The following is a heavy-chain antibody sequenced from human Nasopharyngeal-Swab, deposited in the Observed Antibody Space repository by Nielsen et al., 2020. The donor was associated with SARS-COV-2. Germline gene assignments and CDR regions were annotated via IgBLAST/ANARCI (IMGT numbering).Heavy chain of an antibody. CDR2: ISWNSGSI. CDR1: GFTFSSYS. J-gene: IGHJ6*02. D-gene: IGHD4-17*01. Sequence: SLKISCAASGFTFSSYSMNWVRQAPGKGLEWVSGISWNSGSIGYADSVKGRFTISRDNAKNSLYLQMNSLRAEDTALYYCAKAYGDYPPVYYYYYGMDVWGQGTTVTVSS. CDR3: AKAYGDYPPVYYYYYGMDV. V-gene: IGHV3-9*01.